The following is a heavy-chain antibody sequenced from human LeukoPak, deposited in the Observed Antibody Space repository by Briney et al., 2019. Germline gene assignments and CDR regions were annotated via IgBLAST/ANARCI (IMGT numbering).Heavy chain of an antibody. CDR1: GFTFSSCW. Sequence: GGSLRLSCATSGFTFSSCWMNWVRQTTGKGLEWVANIKQDGSERHYVDSVNDRFTISRDNARNSLFLQMNSLRAEDTAIYYCASDVSGKPFVYWGQGVPVTVSS. CDR3: ASDVSGKPFVY. CDR2: IKQDGSER. J-gene: IGHJ1*01. V-gene: IGHV3-7*01. D-gene: IGHD2-21*01.